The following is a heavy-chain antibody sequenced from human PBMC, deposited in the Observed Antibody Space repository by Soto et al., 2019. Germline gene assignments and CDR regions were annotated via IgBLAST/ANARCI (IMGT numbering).Heavy chain of an antibody. Sequence: QVQLVQSGAEVKKPGSSVKVSCKASGGTFSSYTISWVRQAPGQGLEWMGRIIPILGIANYAQKFQGRVTITADKATSTAYMELSSLRSEDTAVYYCARALGDYDPHFDYWGQGTLVTVSS. J-gene: IGHJ4*02. CDR1: GGTFSSYT. D-gene: IGHD4-17*01. V-gene: IGHV1-69*02. CDR2: IIPILGIA. CDR3: ARALGDYDPHFDY.